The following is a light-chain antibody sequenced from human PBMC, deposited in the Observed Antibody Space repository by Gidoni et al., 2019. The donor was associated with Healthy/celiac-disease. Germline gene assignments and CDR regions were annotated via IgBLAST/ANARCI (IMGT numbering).Light chain of an antibody. J-gene: IGKJ4*01. Sequence: DIVMTQSPDSLAVSLGERATINCKYSQSVLYSSNNKNYLAWYQQKPGQPPKLLIYGASTRESGVPDRVSGSGSGTDFTLTISSLQAEDVAVYYCQQYYSTSLTFGGGTKVEIK. CDR1: QSVLYSSNNKNY. CDR3: QQYYSTSLT. CDR2: GAS. V-gene: IGKV4-1*01.